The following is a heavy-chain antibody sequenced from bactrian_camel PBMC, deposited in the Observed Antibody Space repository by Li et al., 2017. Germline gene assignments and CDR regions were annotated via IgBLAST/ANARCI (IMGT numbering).Heavy chain of an antibody. CDR3: AAYIRPCAVNLATVGN. CDR1: GYTYSSYC. V-gene: IGHV3S10*01. D-gene: IGHD5*01. CDR2: MYSDGMT. J-gene: IGHJ4*01. Sequence: DVQLVESGGGSVQAGGSLRLSCAASGYTYSSYCMGWFRQAPGKEREGVAIMYSDGMTRYTESVQGRFTISKDNARNTLYLQMNNLRPEDTAMYYCAAYIRPCAVNLATVGNWGQGTQVTVS.